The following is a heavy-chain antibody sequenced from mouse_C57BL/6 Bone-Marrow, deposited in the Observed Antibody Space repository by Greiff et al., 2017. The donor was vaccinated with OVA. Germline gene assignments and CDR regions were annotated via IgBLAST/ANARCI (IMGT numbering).Heavy chain of an antibody. J-gene: IGHJ2*01. CDR1: GYAFSSSW. V-gene: IGHV1-82*01. CDR3: ARHGDGYYASYFDY. CDR2: IYPGAGDT. Sequence: VKLQESGPELVKPGASVKISCKASGYAFSSSWMNWVKQRPGKGLEWIGRIYPGAGDTNYNGKFKGKATLTADKSSSTAYMQLSSLTSEDSAVYFCARHGDGYYASYFDYWGQGTTLTVSS. D-gene: IGHD2-3*01.